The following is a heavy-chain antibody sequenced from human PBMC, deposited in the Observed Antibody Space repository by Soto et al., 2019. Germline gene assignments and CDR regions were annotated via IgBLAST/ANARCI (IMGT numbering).Heavy chain of an antibody. Sequence: QVQLVESGGGVVQPGRSLRLSCAASGFTFSSYAMHWVRQAPGKGLDWVAVISYDGSYKYYADSVKGRFTISRDNSKKXLXLXXNSLRAEDTAMYYCARDEQDYDFWSGYYEGGGFDYWGQGTLVTVSS. D-gene: IGHD3-3*01. CDR1: GFTFSSYA. CDR3: ARDEQDYDFWSGYYEGGGFDY. J-gene: IGHJ4*02. CDR2: ISYDGSYK. V-gene: IGHV3-30-3*01.